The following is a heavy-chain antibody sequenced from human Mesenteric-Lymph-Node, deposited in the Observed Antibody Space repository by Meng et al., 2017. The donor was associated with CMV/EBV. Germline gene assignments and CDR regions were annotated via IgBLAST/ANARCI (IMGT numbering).Heavy chain of an antibody. D-gene: IGHD6-13*01. CDR1: GFTVSSNY. CDR3: AREKPAAGVDY. J-gene: IGHJ4*02. Sequence: GESLKISCAASGFTVSSNYMSWVRQAPGKGLEWVSFIYGGGNTYYADSVKGRFTISRDTSKNTLYLQMNSLRAEDTAVYYCAREKPAAGVDYWGQGTLVTVSS. CDR2: IYGGGNT. V-gene: IGHV3-66*02.